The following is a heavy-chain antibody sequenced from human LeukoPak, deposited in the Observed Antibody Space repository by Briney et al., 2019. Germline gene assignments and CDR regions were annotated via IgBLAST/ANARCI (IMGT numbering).Heavy chain of an antibody. CDR1: GYTFTSYG. D-gene: IGHD3-3*01. CDR2: ISAYNGNT. V-gene: IGHV1-18*01. CDR3: ARIFRNLWSGYYLGSDYYYGMDV. Sequence: ASVKASCKASGYTFTSYGISWVRQAPGQGLEWMGWISAYNGNTNYAQKLQGRVTMTTDTSTSTAYMELRSLRSDDTAVYYCARIFRNLWSGYYLGSDYYYGMDVWGQGTTVTVSS. J-gene: IGHJ6*02.